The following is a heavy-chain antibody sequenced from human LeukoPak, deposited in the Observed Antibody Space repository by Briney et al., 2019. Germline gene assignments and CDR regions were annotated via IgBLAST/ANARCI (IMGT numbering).Heavy chain of an antibody. CDR3: ARVGILWFGNYGYESFDY. J-gene: IGHJ4*02. Sequence: SETLSLTCTVSGGSISNSDYYWDWIRQPPGKGLEWIGRINYRGSTYYNPSLERRVTISVDPSKNPFSLKLSSVTAADTAVYYCARVGILWFGNYGYESFDYWGQGTLVTVSS. CDR2: INYRGST. CDR1: GGSISNSDYY. V-gene: IGHV4-39*01. D-gene: IGHD3-10*01.